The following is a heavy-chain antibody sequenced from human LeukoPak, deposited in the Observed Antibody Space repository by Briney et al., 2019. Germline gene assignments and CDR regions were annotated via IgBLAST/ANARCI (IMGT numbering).Heavy chain of an antibody. CDR3: ARLWGYDFWSGYYPNWFDP. J-gene: IGHJ5*02. D-gene: IGHD3-3*01. CDR1: GFTFSNAW. CDR2: IKQDGSEK. Sequence: GGSLRLSCAASGFTFSNAWMSWVRQAPGKGLEWVANIKQDGSEKYYVDSVKGRFTISRDNAKNSLYLQMNSLRAEDTAVYYCARLWGYDFWSGYYPNWFDPWGQGTLVTVSS. V-gene: IGHV3-7*01.